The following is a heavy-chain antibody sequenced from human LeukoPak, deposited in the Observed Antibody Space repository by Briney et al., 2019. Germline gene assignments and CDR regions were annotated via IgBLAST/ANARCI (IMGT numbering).Heavy chain of an antibody. CDR2: ISSSGTTI. J-gene: IGHJ4*02. Sequence: PGGSLRLSCAASGFTFSTCEMNWVRQAPGKGLEWVSYISSSGTTIYYADSVKGRFTISRDNAKNSLYLQMNSLRAEDTAVYYCARDYRLVLDYWGQGTLVAVSS. D-gene: IGHD6-19*01. CDR1: GFTFSTCE. CDR3: ARDYRLVLDY. V-gene: IGHV3-48*03.